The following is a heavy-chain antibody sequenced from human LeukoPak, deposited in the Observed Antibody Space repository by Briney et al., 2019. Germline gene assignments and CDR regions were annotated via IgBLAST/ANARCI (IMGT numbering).Heavy chain of an antibody. CDR3: AKWGCSGGSCYPFDY. Sequence: GGTLRLSCAASGFTFSGFAMSWIRQAPGKGLEWVSSISRSGESTFYADSVRGRFTISRDNSKNTVSLQMESLRAEDTAVYYCAKWGCSGGSCYPFDYWGQGTLVTVSS. V-gene: IGHV3-23*01. J-gene: IGHJ4*02. CDR2: ISRSGEST. CDR1: GFTFSGFA. D-gene: IGHD2-15*01.